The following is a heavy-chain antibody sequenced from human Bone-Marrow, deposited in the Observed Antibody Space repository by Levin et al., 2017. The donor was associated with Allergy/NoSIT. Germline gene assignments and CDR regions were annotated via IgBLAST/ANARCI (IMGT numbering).Heavy chain of an antibody. Sequence: PGGSLRLSCTASGFPFGDYYMSWIRQAPGTGLEWVSYIGGNSDYTKYADSVKGRFAISRDNSKSSLFLQMDSLRAEDTAVYYCVRGPGIVASGYFFDSWGQGTLVTVSS. J-gene: IGHJ4*02. CDR3: VRGPGIVASGYFFDS. V-gene: IGHV3-11*05. CDR2: IGGNSDYT. CDR1: GFPFGDYY. D-gene: IGHD1-26*01.